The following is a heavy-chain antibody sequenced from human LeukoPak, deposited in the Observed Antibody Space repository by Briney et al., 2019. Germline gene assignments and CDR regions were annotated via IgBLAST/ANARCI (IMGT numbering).Heavy chain of an antibody. D-gene: IGHD6-13*01. V-gene: IGHV1-8*01. J-gene: IGHJ6*01. CDR1: GYTFTSYD. Sequence: ASVRVSCKASGYTFTSYDINWVRQAPGQGLEWMGLMNPNRGNTCYAQKFQGRVTMTRNTSINTAYMQLNSLRSEDTAVYYCARGLHSSSWFYYYYGMHVRGQGPRVPVSS. CDR2: MNPNRGNT. CDR3: ARGLHSSSWFYYYYGMHV.